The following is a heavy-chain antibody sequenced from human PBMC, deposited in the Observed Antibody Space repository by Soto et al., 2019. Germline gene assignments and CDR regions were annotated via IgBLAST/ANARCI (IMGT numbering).Heavy chain of an antibody. CDR1: GFTFSRYS. V-gene: IGHV3-21*01. J-gene: IGHJ6*02. Sequence: EVQLVESGGGLVKPGGSLRLFCAASGFTFSRYSINWVRQAPGKGLEWVSSISSGSSYIYYADSVKGRFTISRDNAKNSLYLQMNSLRAEDTAVYYCARDRVYGMDVWGQGTTVTVSS. CDR3: ARDRVYGMDV. D-gene: IGHD3-3*01. CDR2: ISSGSSYI.